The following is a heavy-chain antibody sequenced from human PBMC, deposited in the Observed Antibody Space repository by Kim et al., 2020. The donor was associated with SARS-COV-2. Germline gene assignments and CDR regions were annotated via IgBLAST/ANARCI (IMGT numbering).Heavy chain of an antibody. J-gene: IGHJ4*02. CDR2: ISSSGART. CDR3: AKRLVGDTKGFDY. V-gene: IGHV3-23*01. Sequence: GGSLRLSCAVSGVTFSSYAMNWVRQAPGKGLEWVSAISSSGARTYYADSVKGRFTISRDTSKNTLYLQMNSLRAEDTALYYCAKRLVGDTKGFDYWGQGTLVTVSS. CDR1: GVTFSSYA. D-gene: IGHD1-26*01.